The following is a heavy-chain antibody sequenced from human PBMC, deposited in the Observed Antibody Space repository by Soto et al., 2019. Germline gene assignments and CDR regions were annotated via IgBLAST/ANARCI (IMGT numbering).Heavy chain of an antibody. CDR3: ERHAATAG. V-gene: IGHV4-39*01. D-gene: IGHD5-18*01. J-gene: IGHJ1*01. Sequence: QLQLQESGPGLVKPSETLSLTCTGSSGSVSTNSYSWGWIHQSPVTGLASIGSMYYSGSTYNNPSLRILASISVDTSKNQLSLRLTSATVAYPATYAGERHAATAGWGQGNLVTVSS. CDR1: SGSVSTNSYS. CDR2: MYYSGST.